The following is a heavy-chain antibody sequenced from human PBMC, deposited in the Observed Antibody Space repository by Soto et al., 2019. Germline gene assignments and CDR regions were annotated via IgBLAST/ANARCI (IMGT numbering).Heavy chain of an antibody. CDR1: GFTFSSYW. V-gene: IGHV3-74*01. Sequence: GSLRLSCAASGFTFSSYWMHWVRQAPGKGLVWVSRINRDGSSTNYADSVKGRVTISRDTAKNTLYLQMNSLRAEDTAVYYCAREIATTGEFYFDYWGQGT. D-gene: IGHD6-13*01. CDR3: AREIATTGEFYFDY. CDR2: INRDGSST. J-gene: IGHJ4*02.